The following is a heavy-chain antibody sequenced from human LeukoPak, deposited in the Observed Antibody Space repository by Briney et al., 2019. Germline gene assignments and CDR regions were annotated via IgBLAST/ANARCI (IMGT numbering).Heavy chain of an antibody. V-gene: IGHV3-53*01. D-gene: IGHD3-16*02. CDR3: AREGEYYDYVWGSYRTTDY. CDR1: GFTVSSNY. J-gene: IGHJ4*02. Sequence: GGSLRLSCAASGFTVSSNYMSWVRQAPGKGLEWVSVIYSGGSTYYADSVKGRFTISRDNSKNTLYLQMNSLRAEDTAVYYCAREGEYYDYVWGSYRTTDYWGQGTLVTVSS. CDR2: IYSGGST.